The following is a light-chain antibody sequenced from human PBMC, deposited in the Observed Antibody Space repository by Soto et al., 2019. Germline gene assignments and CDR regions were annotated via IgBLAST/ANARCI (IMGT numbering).Light chain of an antibody. CDR2: SAS. CDR1: QSISNS. Sequence: DIQMTQSPSSLSASVGDRVTITCRASQSISNSLNWYQHKPGKAPNLLLYSASTLQSGVPSRFSGSGSGTDFALTISSLQPEDFATYYCQASASRLMYTFGQGTKLEI. J-gene: IGKJ2*01. V-gene: IGKV1-39*01. CDR3: QASASRLMYT.